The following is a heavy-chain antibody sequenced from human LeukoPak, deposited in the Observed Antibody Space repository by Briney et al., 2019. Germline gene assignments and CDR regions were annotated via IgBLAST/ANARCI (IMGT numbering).Heavy chain of an antibody. D-gene: IGHD5-18*01. CDR1: GYTFTSYG. V-gene: IGHV1-18*01. CDR2: ISAYNGNT. J-gene: IGHJ6*03. Sequence: ASVKVSCKASGYTFTSYGISWVRQAPGQGLEWMGWISAYNGNTNYAQKLQGRVTMTRDTSISTAYMELSRLRSDDTAVYYCARDQRGYSYGYHYYYMDVWGKGTTVTVSS. CDR3: ARDQRGYSYGYHYYYMDV.